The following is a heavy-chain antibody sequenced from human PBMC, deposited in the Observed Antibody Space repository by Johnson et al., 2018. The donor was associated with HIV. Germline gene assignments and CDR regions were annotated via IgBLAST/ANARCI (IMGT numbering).Heavy chain of an antibody. CDR2: IYSGGST. CDR1: GFTFSSYW. D-gene: IGHD1-1*01. CDR3: ANPTGSDAFDI. V-gene: IGHV3-66*02. J-gene: IGHJ3*02. Sequence: EVQLVESGGGLVQPGGSLRLSCAASGFTFSSYWMHWVRQAPGKGLEWVSVIYSGGSTNYADSVKGRFTISRDNSKNTLNLQMNSLRAEDTAVYYCANPTGSDAFDIWGQGTMVTVSS.